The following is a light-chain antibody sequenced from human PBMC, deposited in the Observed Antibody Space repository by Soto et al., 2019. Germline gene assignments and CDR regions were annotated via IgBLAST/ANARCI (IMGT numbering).Light chain of an antibody. CDR2: DNN. CDR1: SSNIGNNY. V-gene: IGLV1-51*01. CDR3: GTWDSSLSEGV. Sequence: QSVLTQPPSVSAAPGQRVTISCSGSSSNIGNNYVSWYQQLPGTAPKLLIYDNNKRPSGIPDRFSGSKSGTSATLGITGLQTGDEADHYCGTWDSSLSEGVFGGGTKLTVL. J-gene: IGLJ2*01.